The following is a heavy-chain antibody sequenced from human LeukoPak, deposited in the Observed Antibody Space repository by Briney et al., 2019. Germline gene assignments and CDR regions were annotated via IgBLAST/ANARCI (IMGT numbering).Heavy chain of an antibody. CDR1: GFSLSASGVG. CDR3: SSGTGRTFDY. CDR2: IFWDDDE. D-gene: IGHD3-10*01. J-gene: IGHJ4*02. Sequence: SGPTLVKPTPTLTLTCTFSGFSLSASGVGVAWIRQSPGKALEWLALIFWDDDERYSPSLKSRLTITKDTSKNQVVLTMTNMDPVDTATYYCSSGTGRTFDYWGLGTLVTVSS. V-gene: IGHV2-5*02.